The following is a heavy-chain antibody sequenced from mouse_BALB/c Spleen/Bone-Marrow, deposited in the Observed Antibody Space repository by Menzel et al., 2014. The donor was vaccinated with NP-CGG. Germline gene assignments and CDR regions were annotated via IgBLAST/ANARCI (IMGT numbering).Heavy chain of an antibody. Sequence: EVQRVESGGGLVQPGGSRKLSCAASGFTFSSFGMHWVRQAPEKGLEWVAYISSGGSTIYYADTVKGRFTISRDNPKNTLFLQMTSLRSEDTAMYYCASSPYGYFDYWGQGTTLTVSS. CDR3: ASSPYGYFDY. V-gene: IGHV5-17*02. J-gene: IGHJ2*01. D-gene: IGHD1-1*01. CDR1: GFTFSSFG. CDR2: ISSGGSTI.